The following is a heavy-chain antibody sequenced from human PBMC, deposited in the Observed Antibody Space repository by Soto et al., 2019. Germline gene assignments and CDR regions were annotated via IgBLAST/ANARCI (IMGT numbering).Heavy chain of an antibody. CDR2: ISYTGSA. CDR3: ATMGATAGSYYFEY. CDR1: GGSIGSGGYF. V-gene: IGHV4-30-4*01. J-gene: IGHJ4*02. Sequence: SETLSLTCTVSGGSIGSGGYFWSWIRQPPGKGLEWIGFISYTGSAYYNPSLKSRAAISVDTSKNQFSLKLTSVTAADAAVYYCATMGATAGSYYFEYWGQGALVTVSA. D-gene: IGHD1-26*01.